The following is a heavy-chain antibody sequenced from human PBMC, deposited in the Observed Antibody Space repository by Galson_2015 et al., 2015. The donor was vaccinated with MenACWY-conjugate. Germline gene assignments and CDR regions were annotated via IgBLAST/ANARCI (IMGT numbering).Heavy chain of an antibody. J-gene: IGHJ4*02. V-gene: IGHV3-7*03. Sequence: SLRLSCAASGFSFSDYWMSWVRQAPGKGLEWVANINQDETEKHYVDSMKGRFTISRDNARASLYLQMNSLRAEDTAVYYCVRNSGWFRADHWGQGTLVTVSS. CDR3: VRNSGWFRADH. D-gene: IGHD6-19*01. CDR1: GFSFSDYW. CDR2: INQDETEK.